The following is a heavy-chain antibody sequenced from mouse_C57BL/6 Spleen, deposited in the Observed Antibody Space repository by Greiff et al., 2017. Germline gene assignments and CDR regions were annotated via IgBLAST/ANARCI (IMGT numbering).Heavy chain of an antibody. J-gene: IGHJ4*01. Sequence: QVQLQQPGAELVKPGASVKMSCKASGYTFTSYWITWVKQRPGQGLAWIGDIYPGSGSTNYNEKFKSKATLTVDTSSSTAYMQLSSLTSEDSAVYYCARLPIYDGYYDAMDYWGQGTSVTVSS. CDR3: ARLPIYDGYYDAMDY. CDR2: IYPGSGST. D-gene: IGHD2-3*01. CDR1: GYTFTSYW. V-gene: IGHV1-55*01.